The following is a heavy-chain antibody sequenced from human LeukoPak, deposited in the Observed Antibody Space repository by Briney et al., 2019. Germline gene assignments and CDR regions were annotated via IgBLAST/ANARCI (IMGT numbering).Heavy chain of an antibody. J-gene: IGHJ4*02. D-gene: IGHD2-21*02. CDR2: INSDGSST. CDR1: GFTFSSYW. V-gene: IGHV3-74*01. Sequence: PGGSLRLSCAASGFTFSSYWMHWVRQAPGKGLVWVSRINSDGSSTSYADSVKGRFTISRDNAKNTLYLQMNSLRAEDTAVYYCAREGMGLTYCGGDCPPSDYWGQGTLVTVSS. CDR3: AREGMGLTYCGGDCPPSDY.